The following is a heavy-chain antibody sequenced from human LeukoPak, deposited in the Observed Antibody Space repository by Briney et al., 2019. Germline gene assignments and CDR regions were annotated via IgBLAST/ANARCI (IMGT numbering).Heavy chain of an antibody. V-gene: IGHV3-21*01. CDR3: ARVPAAKSFSWYFDL. J-gene: IGHJ2*01. CDR1: GFTFSSYA. D-gene: IGHD2-2*01. Sequence: PGGSVRLSCAASGFTFSSYAMSWVRQAPGKGLEWVSSISSSSSYIYYADSVKGRFTISRDNAKNSLYLQMNSLRAEDTAVYYCARVPAAKSFSWYFDLWGRGTLVTVSS. CDR2: ISSSSSYI.